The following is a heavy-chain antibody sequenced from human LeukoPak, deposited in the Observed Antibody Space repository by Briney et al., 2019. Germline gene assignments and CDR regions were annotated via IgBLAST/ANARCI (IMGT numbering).Heavy chain of an antibody. J-gene: IGHJ4*02. Sequence: GGSLRLSCATSGFTFTDYAISWFRQAPGKGLEWVGFIRRIPSGGKTDYAASVKGRFTISRDNSKSIAYLQMNRLESEDTAMYYCTRGIGYTYGWSDWGQGTLVTVSS. V-gene: IGHV3-49*03. CDR2: IRRIPSGGKT. D-gene: IGHD5-18*01. CDR1: GFTFTDYA. CDR3: TRGIGYTYGWSD.